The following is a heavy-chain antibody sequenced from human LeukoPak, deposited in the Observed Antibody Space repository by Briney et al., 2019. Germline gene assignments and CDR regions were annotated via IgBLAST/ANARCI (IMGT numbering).Heavy chain of an antibody. V-gene: IGHV3-30*03. CDR1: GFTFRSYG. CDR2: ISYDGSIK. D-gene: IGHD3-22*01. J-gene: IGHJ4*02. Sequence: GGSLRLSCAASGFTFRSYGMHWVRQAPGKGLEWVAVISYDGSIKDYSESVKGRFTISRVNSMDTVYLQMNSLRAEDTAVYFCVRGTYFYDRTDFDCWGQGTLVTVSS. CDR3: VRGTYFYDRTDFDC.